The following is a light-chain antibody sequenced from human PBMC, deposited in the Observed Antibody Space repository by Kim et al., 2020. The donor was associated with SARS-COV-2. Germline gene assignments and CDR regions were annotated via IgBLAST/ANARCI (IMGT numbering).Light chain of an antibody. V-gene: IGLV2-18*02. CDR2: EVN. Sequence: QSALTQPPSVSWSPGQSVTISCTGTSSDIGSYNRVSWYQQPPGTAPKLIIYEVNNRPSGVPDRFSGSKSGNTASLTLSGLQAEDEADYYCSSFTTSKTLLFGGGTKLTVL. J-gene: IGLJ2*01. CDR3: SSFTTSKTLL. CDR1: SSDIGSYNR.